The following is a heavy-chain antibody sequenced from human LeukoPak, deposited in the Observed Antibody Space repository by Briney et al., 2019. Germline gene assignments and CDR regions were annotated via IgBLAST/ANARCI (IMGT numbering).Heavy chain of an antibody. CDR2: INEDGSIS. J-gene: IGHJ4*02. CDR1: GFTFRTYW. CDR3: ARGLPATLLDY. V-gene: IGHV3-74*01. D-gene: IGHD2-2*01. Sequence: GGSLRLSCAVSGFTFRTYWMHWVRRVPGEGLVWVSRINEDGSISNYADSVKGRFSISRDNAKNTLYLQMNSLRAEDTAVYYCARGLPATLLDYWGQGTLVTVSS.